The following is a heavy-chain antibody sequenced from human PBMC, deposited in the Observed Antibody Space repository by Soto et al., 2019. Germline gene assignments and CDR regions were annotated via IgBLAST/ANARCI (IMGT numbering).Heavy chain of an antibody. V-gene: IGHV4-39*01. J-gene: IGHJ4*02. CDR3: ARQDRNYYDSSGRTPYFDY. CDR1: GGSISRSSYY. CDR2: IYYSGST. D-gene: IGHD3-22*01. Sequence: SETLSLTCTVSGGSISRSSYYWGWIRQPPGKGLEWIGSIYYSGSTYYNPSLKSRVTISVDTSKNQFSLKLSSVTAADTAVYYCARQDRNYYDSSGRTPYFDYWGQGTLVTVSS.